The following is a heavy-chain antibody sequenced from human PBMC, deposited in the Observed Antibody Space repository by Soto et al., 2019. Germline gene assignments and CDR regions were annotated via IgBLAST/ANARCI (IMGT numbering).Heavy chain of an antibody. CDR3: ARDTDTAMVGPRGGGYGMDV. D-gene: IGHD5-18*01. CDR2: IWYDGSNK. V-gene: IGHV3-33*01. J-gene: IGHJ6*02. CDR1: GFTFSSYG. Sequence: PGGSLRLSCAASGFTFSSYGMHWIRQAPGKGLEWVAVIWYDGSNKYYADSVKGRFTISRDNSKNTLYLQMNSLRAEDTAVYYCARDTDTAMVGPRGGGYGMDVWGQGTTVTV.